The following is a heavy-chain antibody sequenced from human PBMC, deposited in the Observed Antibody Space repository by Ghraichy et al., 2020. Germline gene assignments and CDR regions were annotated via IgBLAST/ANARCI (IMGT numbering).Heavy chain of an antibody. Sequence: ETLSLTCTVSGGSISSSSYYWGWIRQPPGKGLEWIGSIYYSGSTYYNPSLKSRVTISVDPSKNQFSLKLSSVTAADTAVYYCARRRAARGWDAAFDIWGQGTMVTVSS. CDR3: ARRRAARGWDAAFDI. V-gene: IGHV4-39*01. J-gene: IGHJ3*02. D-gene: IGHD6-6*01. CDR1: GGSISSSSYY. CDR2: IYYSGST.